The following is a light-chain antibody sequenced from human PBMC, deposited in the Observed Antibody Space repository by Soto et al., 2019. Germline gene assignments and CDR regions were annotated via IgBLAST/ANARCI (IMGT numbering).Light chain of an antibody. J-gene: IGKJ1*01. CDR1: QSISSW. Sequence: DIQITQSPSTLSASVGDRVTIYCRASQSISSWLAWYQQTPGKAPKILMYKASSLASGVPSRFRGIGSGTEFTLTISRLQPDDFETYYCQQYNSSPWTFGQGTKVDI. CDR3: QQYNSSPWT. V-gene: IGKV1-5*03. CDR2: KAS.